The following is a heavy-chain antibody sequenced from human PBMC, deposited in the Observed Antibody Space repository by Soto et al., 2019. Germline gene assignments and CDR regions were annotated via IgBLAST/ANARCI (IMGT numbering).Heavy chain of an antibody. J-gene: IGHJ4*02. CDR1: GDTFNFYS. V-gene: IGHV1-69*02. D-gene: IGHD3-10*01. Sequence: QVQLVQSGAEVKSAGSSVKVSCKASGDTFNFYSINWVRQAPGLGLEWVGRVNPILSMSNYAQRFQGRVTRTADKSTGTAYMELRRLGSEDTSISYWASDYGSGYRAFDSWGQGALVTVSS. CDR2: VNPILSMS. CDR3: ASDYGSGYRAFDS.